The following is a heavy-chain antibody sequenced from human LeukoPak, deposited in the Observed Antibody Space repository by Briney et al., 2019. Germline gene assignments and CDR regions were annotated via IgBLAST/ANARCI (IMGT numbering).Heavy chain of an antibody. CDR3: AKDGSGWYAFDI. Sequence: GGSLRLSCAASGFPFSSFAMSWVRQAPGKGLEWVAFIRYDGSNKYYADSVKGRFTISRDNSKNTLYLQMNSLRAEDTAVYYCAKDGSGWYAFDIWGQGTMVTVSS. D-gene: IGHD6-19*01. CDR2: IRYDGSNK. CDR1: GFPFSSFA. J-gene: IGHJ3*02. V-gene: IGHV3-30*02.